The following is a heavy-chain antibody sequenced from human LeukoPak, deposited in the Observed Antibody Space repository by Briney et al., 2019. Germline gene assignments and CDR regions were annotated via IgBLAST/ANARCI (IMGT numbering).Heavy chain of an antibody. CDR1: GFTFSSYE. CDR2: ISSSGSTI. D-gene: IGHD3-22*01. CDR3: ASTENYYDSSGYYYVGWGFDY. V-gene: IGHV3-48*03. J-gene: IGHJ4*02. Sequence: PGGSLRLSCAASGFTFSSYEMNWVRQAPGKGLEWVSYISSSGSTIYYADSVKGRFTISRDNAKNSLYLQMNSLRAEDTAVYYCASTENYYDSSGYYYVGWGFDYWGQGTLVTVSS.